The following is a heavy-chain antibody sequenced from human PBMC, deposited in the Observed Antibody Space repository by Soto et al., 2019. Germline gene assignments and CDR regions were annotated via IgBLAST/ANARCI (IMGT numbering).Heavy chain of an antibody. CDR3: ARGRSYYGSGSYFSWFDP. J-gene: IGHJ5*02. V-gene: IGHV4-34*01. Sequence: PSETLSLTCAVYGGSFSGYYWSWIRQPPGKGLEWIGEINHSGSTNYNPSLKSRVTISLDTSKNQFSLKLSSVTAADTAVYYCARGRSYYGSGSYFSWFDPWGQGTLVTVSS. CDR1: GGSFSGYY. CDR2: INHSGST. D-gene: IGHD3-10*01.